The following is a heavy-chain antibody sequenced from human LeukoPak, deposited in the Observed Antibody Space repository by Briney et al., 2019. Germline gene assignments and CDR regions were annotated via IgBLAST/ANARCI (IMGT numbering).Heavy chain of an antibody. CDR1: GFTFGDYA. D-gene: IGHD3-22*01. Sequence: GSLRLSCTASGFTFGDYAMSWVRQAPGKGLEWVGFIRSKAYGGTTEYAASVKGRFTISRDDSKSIAYLQMNSLKTEDTAVYYCTSDMYYYDSSGPRSMDVWGKGTTVTVSS. V-gene: IGHV3-49*04. J-gene: IGHJ6*03. CDR2: IRSKAYGGTT. CDR3: TSDMYYYDSSGPRSMDV.